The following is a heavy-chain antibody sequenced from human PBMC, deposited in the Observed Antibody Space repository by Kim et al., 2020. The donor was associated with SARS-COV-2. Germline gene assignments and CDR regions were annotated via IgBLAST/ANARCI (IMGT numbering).Heavy chain of an antibody. D-gene: IGHD3-10*01. J-gene: IGHJ5*02. CDR1: GFTFGDYA. CDR2: ISWNSGSI. CDR3: AKDSNYYGSGSGWFDP. V-gene: IGHV3-9*01. Sequence: GGSLRRSCATSGFTFGDYAMHWVRQAPGKGLEWVSGISWNSGSIGYADSVQGRFTISSDNAKNSLYLQMNSLRAEDTALYYCAKDSNYYGSGSGWFDPWGQGTLVTVSS.